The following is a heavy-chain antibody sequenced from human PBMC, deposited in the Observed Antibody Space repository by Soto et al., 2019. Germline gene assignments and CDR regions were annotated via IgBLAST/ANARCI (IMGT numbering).Heavy chain of an antibody. V-gene: IGHV4-39*02. J-gene: IGHJ6*02. D-gene: IGHD2-8*01. CDR3: ATVSNYYYYGMDV. CDR1: GGSISSSGYY. Sequence: QLQLQESGPGLVKPSETLSLTCTVSGGSISSSGYYWGWIRQPPGKGLEWIGSIYHSGSTYYNPSLESRVNISIDTFKNHFSLKLTSVTAADTAVYYCATVSNYYYYGMDVWGQGTTVTVSS. CDR2: IYHSGST.